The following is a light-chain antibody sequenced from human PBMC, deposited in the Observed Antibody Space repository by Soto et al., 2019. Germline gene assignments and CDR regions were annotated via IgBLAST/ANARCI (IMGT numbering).Light chain of an antibody. V-gene: IGKV2D-29*02. CDR1: QSLLHITGETF. Sequence: DVVMTQTPLSLSLAPGQPASISCKSSQSLLHITGETFLFWYLQKPGQSPQLLIYEVSTRVSGVPDRFSGSGSGTDFTLEISRVETDDVGIYYCMQSKQLPPTFGQGTRLGIE. J-gene: IGKJ5*01. CDR3: MQSKQLPPT. CDR2: EVS.